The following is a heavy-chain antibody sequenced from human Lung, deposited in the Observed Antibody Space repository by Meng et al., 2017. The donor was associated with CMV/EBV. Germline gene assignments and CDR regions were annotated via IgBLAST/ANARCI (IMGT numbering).Heavy chain of an antibody. J-gene: IGHJ6*02. CDR3: AREGGKGDYRDYRMYYGMDV. CDR1: GTSIRSSTYY. V-gene: IGHV4-39*07. D-gene: IGHD4-11*01. Sequence: LSCSLSGTSIRSSTYYWGWIRQPPGKGLEWIGSISYSGNTYYNPSLKSPVTISVDTSKNQFSLRLSSVTAADTAVYYCAREGGKGDYRDYRMYYGMDVWXQGTXVTVSS. CDR2: ISYSGNT.